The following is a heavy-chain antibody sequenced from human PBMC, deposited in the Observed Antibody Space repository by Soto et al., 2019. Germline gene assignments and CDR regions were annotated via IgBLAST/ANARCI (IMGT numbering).Heavy chain of an antibody. D-gene: IGHD3-3*01. CDR1: GYTFTGYY. CDR3: ANSHQILLRFLEWLLYYYYYGMDV. Sequence: ASVKVSCKASGYTFTGYYMHWVRQAPGQGLEWMGWINPNSGGTNYAQKFQGWVTMTRDTSISTAYMELSRLRSDDTAVYYCANSHQILLRFLEWLLYYYYYGMDVWGQGTTVTVSS. V-gene: IGHV1-2*04. J-gene: IGHJ6*02. CDR2: INPNSGGT.